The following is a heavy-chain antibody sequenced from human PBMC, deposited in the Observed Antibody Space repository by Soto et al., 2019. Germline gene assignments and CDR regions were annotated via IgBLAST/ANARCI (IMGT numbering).Heavy chain of an antibody. CDR2: IYYSGST. Sequence: QVQLQESGPGLVKPSQTLSLTCTVSGGSISSGAYYWSWIRQPPGKGLEWIGSIYYSGSTYYNPSLKSRVTISVDTSKNQFSLKLSSVTAADTAVYYCARLSWLLRGNYFDYWGQGTLVTVSS. CDR1: GGSISSGAYY. J-gene: IGHJ4*02. CDR3: ARLSWLLRGNYFDY. V-gene: IGHV4-39*01. D-gene: IGHD1-26*01.